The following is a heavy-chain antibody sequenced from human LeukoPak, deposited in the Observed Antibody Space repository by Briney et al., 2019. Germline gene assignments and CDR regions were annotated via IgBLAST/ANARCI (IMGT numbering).Heavy chain of an antibody. V-gene: IGHV3-30*04. CDR1: GLNFSVSS. D-gene: IGHD3-10*01. J-gene: IGHJ5*02. CDR2: MSFDGTTK. CDR3: ARQAIRGVNSWFDP. Sequence: GGSLRISCADSGLNFSVSSMHWVRQAPGKGLEWVAVMSFDGTTKIYAHSLKGRFTISRDNSKNTVYLQMKGLTPEDTAVYYCARQAIRGVNSWFDPWGEGTLVTVSS.